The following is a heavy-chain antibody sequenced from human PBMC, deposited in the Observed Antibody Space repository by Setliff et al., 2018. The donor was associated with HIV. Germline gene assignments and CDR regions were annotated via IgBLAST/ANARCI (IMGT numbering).Heavy chain of an antibody. CDR1: GYTFTSYD. CDR2: MNPNSGNT. Sequence: ASVKVSCKASGYTFTSYDINWVRQATGQGLEWMGWMNPNSGNTGYAQKFQGRVTISRDPSTKQFSLKMTSMTAADTAVYYCAAFFVTPLMTQDFWGQGTLVTVSS. V-gene: IGHV1-8*02. J-gene: IGHJ4*02. D-gene: IGHD4-17*01. CDR3: AAFFVTPLMTQDF.